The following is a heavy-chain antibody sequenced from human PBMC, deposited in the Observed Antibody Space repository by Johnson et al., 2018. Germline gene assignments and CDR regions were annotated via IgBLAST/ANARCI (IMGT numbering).Heavy chain of an antibody. CDR2: IRAKTYGGTT. D-gene: IGHD2-15*01. CDR1: GFTFGDYA. V-gene: IGHV3-49*03. Sequence: EVQLVESGGGLVQPGRSLRLSCTASGFTFGDYAMSWFRQAPGQGLEWVGFIRAKTYGGTTEYAASVKGRFTISRDDSKSIAYLQMNTLKTEDTAVYYCTRECSWSGTVQNYAFDIWGQGTMVTVAS. J-gene: IGHJ3*02. CDR3: TRECSWSGTVQNYAFDI.